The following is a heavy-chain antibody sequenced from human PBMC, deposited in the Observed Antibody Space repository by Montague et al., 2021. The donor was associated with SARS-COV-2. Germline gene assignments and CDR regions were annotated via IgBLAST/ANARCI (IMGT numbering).Heavy chain of an antibody. V-gene: IGHV4-59*01. CDR3: ARGSGWMGNAFDI. Sequence: SETRSLTCTVSGGSISSYYWSWIWQPPGKGLEWIGYIYYSGSTNYNPSLKSRVTISVDTSKNQFSLKLSSVTAADTAVYYCARGSGWMGNAFDIWGQGTMVTVSS. J-gene: IGHJ3*02. CDR2: IYYSGST. D-gene: IGHD6-19*01. CDR1: GGSISSYY.